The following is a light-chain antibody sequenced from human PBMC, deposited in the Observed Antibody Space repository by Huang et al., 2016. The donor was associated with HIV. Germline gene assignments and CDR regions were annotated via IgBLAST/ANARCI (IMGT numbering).Light chain of an antibody. CDR1: QSISNY. Sequence: DIQMTQSPSSLSASVGDRVTITCRASQSISNYLNWCHQKPGKAPKLLIYDASSLQSGVPSRFSGSGSGTDFTLTISSLQPDDFATYYCQQRYSAPTFGQGTRLEF. CDR3: QQRYSAPT. V-gene: IGKV1-39*01. CDR2: DAS. J-gene: IGKJ5*01.